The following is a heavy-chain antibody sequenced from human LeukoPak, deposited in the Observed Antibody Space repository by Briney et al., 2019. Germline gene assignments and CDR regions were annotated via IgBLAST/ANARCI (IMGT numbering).Heavy chain of an antibody. CDR1: GFTFSSYG. V-gene: IGHV3-23*01. CDR3: AKGDGIVDY. CDR2: ISGSGGST. J-gene: IGHJ4*02. Sequence: QTGGSLRLSCAASGFTFSSYGMSWVRQAPGKGLEWVSAISGSGGSTYYADSVKGRFTISRDNSKNTLYLQMNSLRAEDTAVYCCAKGDGIVDYWGQGTLVTVSS. D-gene: IGHD1-26*01.